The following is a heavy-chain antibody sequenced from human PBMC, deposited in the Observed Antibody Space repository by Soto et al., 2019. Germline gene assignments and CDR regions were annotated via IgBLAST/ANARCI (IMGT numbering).Heavy chain of an antibody. CDR3: ARAFNYDFWSGYYY. D-gene: IGHD3-3*01. CDR2: ISSSSSTR. CDR1: GFTFSSYS. V-gene: IGHV3-48*01. J-gene: IGHJ4*02. Sequence: EVQLVESGGGLVQPGGSLRLSCAASGFTFSSYSMNWVRQAPGKGLEWVSYISSSSSTRYYADSVKGRFTISRDNAKNSLYLQMNSLRAEDTAVYYCARAFNYDFWSGYYYWGQGTLVTVSS.